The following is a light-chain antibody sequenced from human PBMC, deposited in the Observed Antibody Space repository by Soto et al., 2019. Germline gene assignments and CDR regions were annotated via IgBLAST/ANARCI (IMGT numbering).Light chain of an antibody. CDR1: QTVSSSY. V-gene: IGKV3-20*01. Sequence: EIVLTQSPGTLSLSPGGRATLSCRASQTVSSSYLAWYHQKPGQAPRLLIYGASSRATGIPDRFSGSGSGTDFTLTISRLEPEDFAVYYSQQYGSSPLTFGGGTKVEIK. J-gene: IGKJ4*01. CDR2: GAS. CDR3: QQYGSSPLT.